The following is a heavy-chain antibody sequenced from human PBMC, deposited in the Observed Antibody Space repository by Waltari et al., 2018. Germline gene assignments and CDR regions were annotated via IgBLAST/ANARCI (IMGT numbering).Heavy chain of an antibody. J-gene: IGHJ3*02. D-gene: IGHD3-22*01. CDR1: GYSFTSYW. V-gene: IGHV5-51*01. CDR2: IYPGDSDT. CDR3: ARRDDSSGYPGGDAFDI. Sequence: EVQLVQSGAEVKKPGESLKISCKGSGYSFTSYWIGWVRQMPGKGLEWMGIIYPGDSDTRYSPSFQGQVTISADKSISTAYLQWSSLKASDTAMYYCARRDDSSGYPGGDAFDIWGQGTMVIVSS.